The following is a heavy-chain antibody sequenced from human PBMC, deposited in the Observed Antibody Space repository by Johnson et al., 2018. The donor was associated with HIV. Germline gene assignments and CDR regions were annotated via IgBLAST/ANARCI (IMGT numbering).Heavy chain of an antibody. CDR3: ARGRKDIAAVDGLDTDGFDM. J-gene: IGHJ3*02. CDR1: GFTFTSYT. Sequence: VQLVESGGGVVQPGRSLRLFCAVSGFTFTSYTMHWVRQAPGRGLEWVAVISYDGSNRYYADSVKGRFTISRDTSKDTLYLQMTSLRREDTAVYYCARGRKDIAAVDGLDTDGFDMWGQGTMVTVSS. V-gene: IGHV3-30*04. D-gene: IGHD6-13*01. CDR2: ISYDGSNR.